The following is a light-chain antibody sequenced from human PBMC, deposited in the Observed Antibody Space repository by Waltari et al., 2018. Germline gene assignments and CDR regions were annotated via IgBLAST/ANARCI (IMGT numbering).Light chain of an antibody. Sequence: DIKMTQSPSTLSASVVDRVTIPCRASQTINNYLAWYQQKPGKAPKLLIYKAFSVEIGVPSRFRGSGSGTEFTLTISSLQPDDFATYYCQVYNTDSWTFGQGTKVDIK. CDR2: KAF. J-gene: IGKJ1*01. CDR3: QVYNTDSWT. V-gene: IGKV1-5*03. CDR1: QTINNY.